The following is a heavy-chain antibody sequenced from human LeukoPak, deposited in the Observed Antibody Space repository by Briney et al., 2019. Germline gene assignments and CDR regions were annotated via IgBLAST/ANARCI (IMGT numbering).Heavy chain of an antibody. CDR3: AREYKDAFDI. D-gene: IGHD1-14*01. Sequence: TETLSLTCTVPGGSISSYYWSWIRQPPGKGLEWIGYIYYSGSTNYNPSLKSRVTISVDTSNNQFSLKLSSVTAADTAVYYCAREYKDAFDIWGQGTMVTVSS. CDR2: IYYSGST. CDR1: GGSISSYY. J-gene: IGHJ3*02. V-gene: IGHV4-59*01.